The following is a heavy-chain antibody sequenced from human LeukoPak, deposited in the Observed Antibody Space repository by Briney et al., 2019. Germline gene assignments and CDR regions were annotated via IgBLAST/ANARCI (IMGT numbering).Heavy chain of an antibody. J-gene: IGHJ4*02. CDR3: ARRVMVRGSFDY. Sequence: ETLSLTCAVYGGSFSGYYWSWIRQPSGKGLEWIGEINHSGSTNYNPSLKSRVTISVDTSKNQFSLKLSSVTAADTAVYYCARRVMVRGSFDYWGQGTLVTVSS. D-gene: IGHD3-10*01. CDR1: GGSFSGYY. V-gene: IGHV4-34*01. CDR2: INHSGST.